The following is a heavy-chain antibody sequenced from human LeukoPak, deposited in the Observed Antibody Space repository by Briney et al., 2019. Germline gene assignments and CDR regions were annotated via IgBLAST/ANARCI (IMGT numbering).Heavy chain of an antibody. CDR3: ASFRSSTSCYNAFDI. J-gene: IGHJ3*02. V-gene: IGHV3-21*01. CDR2: ISSSSSYI. Sequence: GGSLRLSCAASGFTFSSYSMNWVRQAPGKGLEWVSSISSSSSYIYYADSVKGRFTISRDNAKNSLYLQMNSLRAEDTAVYYCASFRSSTSCYNAFDIWGQGTMVTVSS. CDR1: GFTFSSYS. D-gene: IGHD2-2*02.